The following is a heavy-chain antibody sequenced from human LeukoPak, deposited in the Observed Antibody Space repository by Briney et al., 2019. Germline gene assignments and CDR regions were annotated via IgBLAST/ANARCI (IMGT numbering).Heavy chain of an antibody. V-gene: IGHV4-59*08. CDR1: GGSMSSYY. D-gene: IGHD5-24*01. CDR3: ARGARAGYNLEPFDY. CDR2: IYYSGST. J-gene: IGHJ4*02. Sequence: PSETLSLTCTVSGGSMSSYYWSWIRQPPGKGLEWIGYIYYSGSTKYDPSLKSRVTISVDTSKNQFSLKLSSVTAADTAVYYCARGARAGYNLEPFDYWGRGTLVTVSS.